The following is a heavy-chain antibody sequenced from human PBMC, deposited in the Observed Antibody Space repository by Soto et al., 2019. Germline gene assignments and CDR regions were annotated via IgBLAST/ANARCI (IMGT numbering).Heavy chain of an antibody. CDR3: ARGSTAAGYGATFDY. D-gene: IGHD6-13*01. J-gene: IGHJ4*02. CDR1: GFTFSSYS. V-gene: IGHV3-21*01. CDR2: ISSSSSYI. Sequence: GGSLRLSCAASGFTFSSYSMNWVRQAPGKGLEWVSSISSSSSYIYYADSVKGRFTISRGNAKNSLYLQMNSLRAEDTAVYYCARGSTAAGYGATFDYWGQGTLVTVSS.